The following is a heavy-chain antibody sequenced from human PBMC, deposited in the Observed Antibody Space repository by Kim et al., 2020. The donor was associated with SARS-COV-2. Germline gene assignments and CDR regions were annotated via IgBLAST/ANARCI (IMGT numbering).Heavy chain of an antibody. J-gene: IGHJ6*02. CDR3: ARAESYYYGMDV. V-gene: IGHV3-30*01. Sequence: YYADSVKGLFTISRDNSKNTLFLQMKSLRAEDTAVYYCARAESYYYGMDVWGQGTTVTVSS.